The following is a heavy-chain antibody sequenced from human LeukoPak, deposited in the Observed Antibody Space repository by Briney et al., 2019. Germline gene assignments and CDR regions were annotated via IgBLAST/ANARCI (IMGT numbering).Heavy chain of an antibody. Sequence: PRASVKVSCKASGYTFTSYGISWVRQAPGQGLEWMGWISAYNGNTNYAQKLQGRVTMTTDTSTSTAYMELRSLRSDDTAVYYCAREIGDIVVVPAATENWFDPWGQGTLVTVSS. V-gene: IGHV1-18*01. J-gene: IGHJ5*02. CDR3: AREIGDIVVVPAATENWFDP. CDR1: GYTFTSYG. D-gene: IGHD2-2*01. CDR2: ISAYNGNT.